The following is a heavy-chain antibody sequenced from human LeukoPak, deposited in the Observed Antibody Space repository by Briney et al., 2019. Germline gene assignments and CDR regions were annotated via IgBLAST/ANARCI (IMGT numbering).Heavy chain of an antibody. CDR1: GGSISSSSYY. CDR3: ASDLHLPAAKDEAGY. J-gene: IGHJ4*02. V-gene: IGHV3-11*04. D-gene: IGHD2-2*01. CDR2: ISSSGSTI. Sequence: LSLTCTVSGGSISSSSYYWGWIRQPPGKGLEWVSYISSSGSTIYYADSVKGRFTISRDNAKNSLYLQMNSLRAEDTAVYYCASDLHLPAAKDEAGYWGQGTLVTVSS.